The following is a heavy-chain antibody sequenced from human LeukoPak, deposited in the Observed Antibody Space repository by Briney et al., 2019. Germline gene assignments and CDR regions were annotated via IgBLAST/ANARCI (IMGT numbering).Heavy chain of an antibody. CDR1: GYTFTGYY. Sequence: ASVKVSCKASGYTFTGYYMHWVRQAPGQGLEWMGWINPNSGGTNYAQKFQDRVTMTRDTSISTAYMELSRLRSDDTAVYYCARSGYSGYDSGGYWGQGTLVTVSS. CDR2: INPNSGGT. J-gene: IGHJ4*02. V-gene: IGHV1-2*02. D-gene: IGHD5-12*01. CDR3: ARSGYSGYDSGGY.